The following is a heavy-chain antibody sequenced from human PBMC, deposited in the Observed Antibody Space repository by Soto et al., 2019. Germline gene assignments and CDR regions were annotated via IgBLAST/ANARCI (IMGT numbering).Heavy chain of an antibody. D-gene: IGHD6-6*01. J-gene: IGHJ6*02. V-gene: IGHV4-59*01. CDR3: ARDGGGIAARLNYYYYGMDV. Sequence: SETLSLTCTVSGGSISSYYWSWIRQPPGKGLEWIGYIYYSGSTNYNPSLKSRVTISVDTSKNQLSLKLSSVTAADTAVYYCARDGGGIAARLNYYYYGMDVWGQGTTVTVSS. CDR2: IYYSGST. CDR1: GGSISSYY.